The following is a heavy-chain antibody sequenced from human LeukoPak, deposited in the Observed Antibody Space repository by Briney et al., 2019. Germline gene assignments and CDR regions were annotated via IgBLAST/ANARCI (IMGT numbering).Heavy chain of an antibody. CDR3: AREKAGDYYYYGMDV. J-gene: IGHJ6*02. CDR1: GFTVSSNY. V-gene: IGHV3-66*01. CDR2: IYSGGST. Sequence: GSLRLSCAASGFTVSSNYMSWVRQAPGKGLEWVSVIYSGGSTYYADSVKGRFTISRDNSKNTLYLRMNSLRAEDTAVHYCAREKAGDYYYYGMDVWGQGATVTVSS.